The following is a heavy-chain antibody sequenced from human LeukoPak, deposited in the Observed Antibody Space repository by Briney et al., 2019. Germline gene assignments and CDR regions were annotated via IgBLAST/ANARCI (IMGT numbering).Heavy chain of an antibody. Sequence: GGSLRLSCAAPGFTFSSYAMRWVRQAPGKGLEWVSGIIGSGGSTYYADSVKGRFTIARDNSKNTLYLQMNSLRAEDTAVYYCAKGNCRGTSCYSDYWGQGTLVTVSS. D-gene: IGHD2-2*02. J-gene: IGHJ4*02. CDR1: GFTFSSYA. CDR2: IIGSGGST. V-gene: IGHV3-23*01. CDR3: AKGNCRGTSCYSDY.